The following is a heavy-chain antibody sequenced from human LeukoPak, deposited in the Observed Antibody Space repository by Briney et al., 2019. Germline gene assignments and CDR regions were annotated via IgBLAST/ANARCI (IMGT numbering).Heavy chain of an antibody. CDR1: GGSISSNNW. CDR2: IYHSGST. J-gene: IGHJ4*02. CDR3: ASSDGQPPRFDSSYDVFDY. V-gene: IGHV4-4*02. D-gene: IGHD5-12*01. Sequence: NPSETLSLTCAVSGGSISSNNWWSWVRQPPGKGLEWIGEIYHSGSTNYNPSLKSRVTISVDKSKNQFSLKLRSVTAADTALYYCASSDGQPPRFDSSYDVFDYWGQGTLVTVSS.